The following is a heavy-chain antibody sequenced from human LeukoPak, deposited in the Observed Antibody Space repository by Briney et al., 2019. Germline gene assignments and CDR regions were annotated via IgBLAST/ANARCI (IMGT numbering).Heavy chain of an antibody. J-gene: IGHJ4*02. V-gene: IGHV4-39*07. CDR1: GGSISSGSYY. CDR3: ARDPDGSGSYYTHFDY. Sequence: SETLSLTCTVSGGSISSGSYYWGWIRQPPGEGLEWIGSIYHSGSTYYNPSLKSRVTISVDTSKNQFSLKLSSVTAADTAVYYCARDPDGSGSYYTHFDYWGQGTLVTVSS. D-gene: IGHD3-10*01. CDR2: IYHSGST.